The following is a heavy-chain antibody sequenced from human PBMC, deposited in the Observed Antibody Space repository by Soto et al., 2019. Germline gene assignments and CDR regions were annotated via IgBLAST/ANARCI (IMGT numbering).Heavy chain of an antibody. V-gene: IGHV4-34*01. CDR2: INHSGNT. CDR1: GGSFSTYY. CDR3: TGPYPYYFDS. Sequence: QVQLQQWGAGLLKPSETLSLTCTVYGGSFSTYYWSWIRQPPGKGLEWIGEINHSGNTNYNPSLMGRVTMSLDTSKNQFSLKLSSVTAADTAVYYCTGPYPYYFDSWGQGTLVTVSS. J-gene: IGHJ4*02.